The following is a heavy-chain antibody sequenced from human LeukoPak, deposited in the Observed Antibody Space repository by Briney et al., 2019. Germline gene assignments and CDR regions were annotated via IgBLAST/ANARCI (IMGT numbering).Heavy chain of an antibody. D-gene: IGHD4-11*01. CDR2: INPSGGST. CDR1: GYTFTSYY. CDR3: AGNSEIYYYYGMDV. J-gene: IGHJ6*02. Sequence: ASVKVSCKASGYTFTSYYIHWVRQAPGQGLEWMGIINPSGGSTSYAQKFQGRVTMTRDTSTSTVYMELSSLRSEDTAVYYRAGNSEIYYYYGMDVWGQGTTVTVSS. V-gene: IGHV1-46*01.